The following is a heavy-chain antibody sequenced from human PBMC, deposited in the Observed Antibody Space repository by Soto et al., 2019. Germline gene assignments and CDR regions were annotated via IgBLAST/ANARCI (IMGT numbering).Heavy chain of an antibody. CDR1: GFTFSSYA. D-gene: IGHD3-9*01. J-gene: IGHJ4*02. CDR2: ISGSGGST. Sequence: GVSLHLSCAASGFTFSSYAMSWVRPAPGKGLEWVSTISGSGGSTYNADSVKGRFTISRDNSKVTLYLQMNSLRAEDTALYYCVKTVFTGYYYFEYLGQGTLVTVSS. V-gene: IGHV3-23*01. CDR3: VKTVFTGYYYFEY.